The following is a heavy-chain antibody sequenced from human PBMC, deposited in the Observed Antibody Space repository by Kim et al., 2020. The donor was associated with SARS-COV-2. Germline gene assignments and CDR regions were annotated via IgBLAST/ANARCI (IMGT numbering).Heavy chain of an antibody. J-gene: IGHJ4*02. D-gene: IGHD3-22*01. Sequence: GESLKISCKGSGYSFTSYWIGWVRQMPGKGLEWMGIIYPGDSDTRYSPSFQGQVTISADKSISTAYLQWSSLKASDTAMYYCARLGTNYYDSSGYYWGGMGYWGQGTLVTVSS. CDR2: IYPGDSDT. CDR3: ARLGTNYYDSSGYYWGGMGY. CDR1: GYSFTSYW. V-gene: IGHV5-51*01.